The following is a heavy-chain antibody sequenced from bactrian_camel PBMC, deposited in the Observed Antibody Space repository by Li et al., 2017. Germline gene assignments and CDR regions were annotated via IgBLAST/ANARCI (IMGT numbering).Heavy chain of an antibody. D-gene: IGHD2*01. CDR3: AARRRCSGVRCFYCPTLDLDLGSEMI. J-gene: IGHJ4*01. CDR1: GHIPSSCG. Sequence: HVQLVESGGGSVQTGGSLKLSCAASGHIPSSCGVGWYRQVDGKEREAVAAIDRDGIKTHADSVKGRFTISKANTKNTLYLQMDSLKPEDTAMHYCAARRRCSGVRCFYCPTLDLDLGSEMIWGQGTQVTVS. CDR2: IDRDGIK. V-gene: IGHV3S53*01.